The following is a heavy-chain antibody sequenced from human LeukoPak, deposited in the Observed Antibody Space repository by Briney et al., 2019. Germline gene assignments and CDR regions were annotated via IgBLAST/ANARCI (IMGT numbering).Heavy chain of an antibody. D-gene: IGHD3-10*01. CDR2: ISSSRSTI. Sequence: GGSLRLSCAASGFTFSSYEMNWVRQAPGKGQEWASYISSSRSTIYYADSVKGRFTISRDNAKNSLYLQMNSLRAEDTAVYYCAGNYGSGPEGYYYGMDVWGKGTTVTVSS. V-gene: IGHV3-48*03. CDR1: GFTFSSYE. J-gene: IGHJ6*04. CDR3: AGNYGSGPEGYYYGMDV.